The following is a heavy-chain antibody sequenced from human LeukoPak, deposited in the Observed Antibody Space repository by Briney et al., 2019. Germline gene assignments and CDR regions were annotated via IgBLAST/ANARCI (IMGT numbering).Heavy chain of an antibody. CDR3: ARGGRDYVWGSYRPRLIDY. J-gene: IGHJ4*02. D-gene: IGHD3-16*02. CDR1: GFTFSSYG. CDR2: ISYDGSNK. V-gene: IGHV3-30*03. Sequence: PGGSLRLSCAASGFTFSSYGMHWVRQAPGKGLEWVAVISYDGSNKYYADSVKGRFTISRDNSKNTLYLQMNSLRAEDTAVYYCARGGRDYVWGSYRPRLIDYWGQGTLVTVSS.